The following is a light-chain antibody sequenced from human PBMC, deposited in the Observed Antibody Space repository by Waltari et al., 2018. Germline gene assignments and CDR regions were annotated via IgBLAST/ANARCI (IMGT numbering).Light chain of an antibody. V-gene: IGLV2-23*02. CDR2: AVT. CDR3: CSYALSGAVV. CDR1: TSDVGYYNL. J-gene: IGLJ2*01. Sequence: QSALTQPASVSGSPGQSITISCTGTTSDVGYYNLVSWYQQQPGKAPKLMIYAVTKRPSGVSDRFSGSKSGHTASLTISGLQAEDEANYYCCSYALSGAVVFGGGTKLTVL.